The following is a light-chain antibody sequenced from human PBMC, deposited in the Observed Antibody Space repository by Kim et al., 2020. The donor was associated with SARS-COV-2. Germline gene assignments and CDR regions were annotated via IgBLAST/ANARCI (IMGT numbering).Light chain of an antibody. J-gene: IGKJ4*02. CDR1: EDIRNY. V-gene: IGKV1-33*01. CDR3: QKYDSVPLT. Sequence: DIQMTQSPSSLSASVGDRVTITCQASEDIRNYLTWYQQKPGKAPTLLIYDASNLETGVPSRFSGSGSGTEFTFTINSLQPGDIATYYCQKYDSVPLTFGRGTKVDIK. CDR2: DAS.